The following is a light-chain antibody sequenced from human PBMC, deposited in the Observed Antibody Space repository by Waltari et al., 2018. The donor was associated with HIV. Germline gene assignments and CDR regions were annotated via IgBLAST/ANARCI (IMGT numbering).Light chain of an antibody. CDR2: RNN. V-gene: IGLV1-47*01. CDR1: SSNIGSNY. CDR3: AAWDGSLSAYVL. J-gene: IGLJ2*01. Sequence: QSVLTQPPSASGTPGQRVTISCSGSSSNIGSNYVYWYQQLPGTAPKLLIYRNNQRPSGVPDRFSGSKSGTSASLAISGLRSDEEADYYCAAWDGSLSAYVLFGGGTKLTVL.